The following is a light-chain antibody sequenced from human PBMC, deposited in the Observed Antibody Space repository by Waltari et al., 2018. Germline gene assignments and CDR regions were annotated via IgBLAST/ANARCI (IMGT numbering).Light chain of an antibody. V-gene: IGKV4-1*01. CDR1: QSVLSSSNNKNY. CDR3: QQYFSTPVT. Sequence: DIVMTQPPDSLAVSLGERATINCRSSQSVLSSSNNKNYLAWYQQKPGQPPKLLIYWASTRESGVPDRFSGSGSGTDFTLTISSLQAEDVAVYSCQQYFSTPVTFGPGTKVDIK. CDR2: WAS. J-gene: IGKJ3*01.